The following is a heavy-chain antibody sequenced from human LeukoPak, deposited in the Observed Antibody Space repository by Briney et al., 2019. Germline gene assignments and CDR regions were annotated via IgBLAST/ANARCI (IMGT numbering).Heavy chain of an antibody. CDR1: GFTFSSYG. CDR2: IRNDGSNK. CDR3: AKDGYYYDSSGYSY. V-gene: IGHV3-30*02. D-gene: IGHD3-22*01. J-gene: IGHJ4*02. Sequence: GGSLRLSCAASGFTFSSYGMHWVRQAPGKGLEWVAFIRNDGSNKYYADSVKGRSTISRDNSKNTLYLQMNSLRAEDTAVYYCAKDGYYYDSSGYSYWGQGTLVTVSS.